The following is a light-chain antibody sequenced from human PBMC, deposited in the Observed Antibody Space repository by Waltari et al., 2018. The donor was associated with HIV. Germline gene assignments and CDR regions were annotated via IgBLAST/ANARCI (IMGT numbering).Light chain of an antibody. V-gene: IGKV1-39*01. CDR1: QTVNSY. Sequence: DIQMTQSPSSLSASVGDRVTITCRASQTVNSYLNWYQQRPGKAPNLLIYTASNLQSGVPSRFSGSGSGTHFTLTISSLQPEDFATYYCQQAYTMPHTFGQGTRLDIK. CDR3: QQAYTMPHT. CDR2: TAS. J-gene: IGKJ2*01.